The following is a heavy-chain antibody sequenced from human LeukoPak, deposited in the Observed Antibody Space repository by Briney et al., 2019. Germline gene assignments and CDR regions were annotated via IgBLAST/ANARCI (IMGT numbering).Heavy chain of an antibody. D-gene: IGHD3-10*01. CDR3: ARRRITMVYAY. CDR2: INHSGST. CDR1: GGSISSYY. V-gene: IGHV4-34*01. J-gene: IGHJ4*02. Sequence: SETLSLTCTVSGGSISSYYWSWIRQPPGKGLEWIGEINHSGSTNYNPSLKSRVTISVDTSKNQFSLKLSSVTAADTAVYYCARRRITMVYAYWGQGTLVTVSS.